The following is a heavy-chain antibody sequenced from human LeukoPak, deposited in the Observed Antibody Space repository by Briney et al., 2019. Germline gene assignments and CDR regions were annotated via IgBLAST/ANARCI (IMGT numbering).Heavy chain of an antibody. CDR3: VREARGYHYTYFDY. CDR1: GFTLGRHD. V-gene: IGHV3-13*01. D-gene: IGHD5-18*01. CDR2: LASGSQT. Sequence: GGSLRLSCTASGFTLGRHDMHWVRQTTGEGLEWVAALASGSQTFYAGSVKGRYTVSREDAKNSLYLQMNSLRAGDTAVYYCVREARGYHYTYFDYWGQGTLVTVSS. J-gene: IGHJ4*02.